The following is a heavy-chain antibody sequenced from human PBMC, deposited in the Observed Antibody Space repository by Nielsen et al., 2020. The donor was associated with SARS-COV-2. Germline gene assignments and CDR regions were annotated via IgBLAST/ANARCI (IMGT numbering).Heavy chain of an antibody. J-gene: IGHJ6*03. CDR1: GFTFSSYG. D-gene: IGHD5-18*01. Sequence: GESLKISCAASGFTFSSYGMHWVRQAPGKGLEWVAVISYDGSNKYYADSVKGRFTISRDNSKNTLYLQMNSLRAEDTAVYYCAKSGAVGYSSVAYYHPYMDVWGKGTAVIVSS. CDR3: AKSGAVGYSSVAYYHPYMDV. CDR2: ISYDGSNK. V-gene: IGHV3-30*18.